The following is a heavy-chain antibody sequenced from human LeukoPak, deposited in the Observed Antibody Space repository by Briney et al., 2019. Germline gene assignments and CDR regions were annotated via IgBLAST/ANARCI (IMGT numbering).Heavy chain of an antibody. CDR1: GGSISSYY. Sequence: SETLSLTCTVSGGSISSYYWSWIRQPPGKGLEWIGCIYTSGNTNYNSSLESRVTMSIDTSKNQFSLKLSSVTAADTAVYYCARGDYYGSGSYYKRGWFDPWGQGTLVTVSS. D-gene: IGHD3-10*01. CDR2: IYTSGNT. J-gene: IGHJ5*02. V-gene: IGHV4-4*08. CDR3: ARGDYYGSGSYYKRGWFDP.